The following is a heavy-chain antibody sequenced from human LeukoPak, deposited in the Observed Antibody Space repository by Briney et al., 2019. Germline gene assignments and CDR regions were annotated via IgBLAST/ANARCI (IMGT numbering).Heavy chain of an antibody. CDR1: GYTFISYA. V-gene: IGHV3-23*01. CDR3: ARERTFDY. CDR2: VSGSGGST. J-gene: IGHJ4*02. Sequence: TGGSLRLSCADSGYTFISYAMSWVRQAPGKGLEWVSAVSGSGGSTYYADSVKGRFTVSRDNSKDTLYLQMNSLRAEDTAVYYCARERTFDYWGQGTLVTVSS.